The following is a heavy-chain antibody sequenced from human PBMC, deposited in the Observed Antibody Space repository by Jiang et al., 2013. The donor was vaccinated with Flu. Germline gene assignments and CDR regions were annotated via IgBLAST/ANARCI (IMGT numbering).Heavy chain of an antibody. V-gene: IGHV1-8*01. Sequence: EWMGWMNPNSGNTGYAQKFQGRVTMTRNTSISTAYMELSSLRSEDTAVYYCARGRGITMVRGADAFDIWGQGTMVTVSS. CDR3: ARGRGITMVRGADAFDI. J-gene: IGHJ3*02. D-gene: IGHD3-10*01. CDR2: MNPNSGNT.